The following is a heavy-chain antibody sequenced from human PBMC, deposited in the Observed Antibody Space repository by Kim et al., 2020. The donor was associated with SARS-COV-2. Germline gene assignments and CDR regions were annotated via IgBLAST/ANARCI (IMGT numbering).Heavy chain of an antibody. J-gene: IGHJ4*02. CDR2: ISYDGSNK. Sequence: GGSLRLSCAASGFTFSSYAMHWVRQAPGKGLEWVAVISYDGSNKYYADSVKGRFTISRDNSKNTLYLQMNSLRAEDTAVYYCASLYYDFWSGRLDYWGQGTLVTVSS. CDR1: GFTFSSYA. V-gene: IGHV3-30*04. CDR3: ASLYYDFWSGRLDY. D-gene: IGHD3-3*01.